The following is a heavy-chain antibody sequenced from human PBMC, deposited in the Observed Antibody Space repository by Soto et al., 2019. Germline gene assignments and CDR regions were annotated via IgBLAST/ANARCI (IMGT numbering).Heavy chain of an antibody. J-gene: IGHJ4*02. D-gene: IGHD3-10*01. CDR2: IIPILGIA. V-gene: IGHV1-69*02. CDR3: AREEVPDYYGSGSYRRYFDY. Sequence: ASVKVSCKASGGTFSSYTISWVRQAPGQGLEWMGRIIPILGIANYAQKFQGRVTITADKSTSTAYMELSSLRSEDTAVYYCAREEVPDYYGSGSYRRYFDYWGQGTLVTVSS. CDR1: GGTFSSYT.